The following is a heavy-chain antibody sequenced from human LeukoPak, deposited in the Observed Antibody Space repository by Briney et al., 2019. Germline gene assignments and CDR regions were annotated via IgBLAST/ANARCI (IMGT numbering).Heavy chain of an antibody. Sequence: GGSLRLSCAASGFTFDDYAMHWVRQVPGKGLEWVSGISWNSGSIGYADSVKGRFTISRDNAKNSLYLQMNSLRAEDTALYYCAKDMTNYYDSSGYDNAFDIWGQGTMVTVSS. CDR1: GFTFDDYA. D-gene: IGHD3-22*01. CDR2: ISWNSGSI. J-gene: IGHJ3*02. V-gene: IGHV3-9*01. CDR3: AKDMTNYYDSSGYDNAFDI.